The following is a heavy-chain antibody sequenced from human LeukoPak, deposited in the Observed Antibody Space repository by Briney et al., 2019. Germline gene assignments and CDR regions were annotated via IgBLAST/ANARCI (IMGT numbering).Heavy chain of an antibody. CDR3: ARDTAMAFYYMDV. Sequence: GASVKVSCKASGYTFTGYYMHWVRQAPGQGLEGMGWINPNSGGTNYAQKFQGRVTMTRDTSISTAYMELSRLRSDDTAVYYCARDTAMAFYYMDVWGKGTTVTVSS. CDR2: INPNSGGT. CDR1: GYTFTGYY. D-gene: IGHD5-18*01. J-gene: IGHJ6*03. V-gene: IGHV1-2*02.